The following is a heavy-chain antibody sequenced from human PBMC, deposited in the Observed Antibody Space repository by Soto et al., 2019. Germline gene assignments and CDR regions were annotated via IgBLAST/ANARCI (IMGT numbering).Heavy chain of an antibody. D-gene: IGHD1-26*01. CDR2: INAGNGNT. CDR1: GYTFTSYA. Sequence: ASVKVSCKASGYTFTSYAMHWVRQAPGQRLEWMGWINAGNGNTKYSQKFKGRVTITRDTSASTAYMELSSLRSEDTAVYYCASSPPLPHYYYYYGMDVWGQGTTVTVSS. CDR3: ASSPPLPHYYYYYGMDV. V-gene: IGHV1-3*01. J-gene: IGHJ6*02.